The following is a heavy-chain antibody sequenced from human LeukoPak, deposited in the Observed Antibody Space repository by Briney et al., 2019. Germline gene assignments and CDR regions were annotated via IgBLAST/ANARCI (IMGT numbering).Heavy chain of an antibody. Sequence: PGGSLRLSCAASGFTFSSYWMSWVRQAPGKGLVWVSRIKSDGSGATYADSVKGRFTISRDNAKNTLYLQMNSLRAEDTAVYYCAKDIGSYYDYWGQGILVTVSS. CDR1: GFTFSSYW. D-gene: IGHD3-10*01. CDR3: AKDIGSYYDY. J-gene: IGHJ4*02. CDR2: IKSDGSGA. V-gene: IGHV3-74*03.